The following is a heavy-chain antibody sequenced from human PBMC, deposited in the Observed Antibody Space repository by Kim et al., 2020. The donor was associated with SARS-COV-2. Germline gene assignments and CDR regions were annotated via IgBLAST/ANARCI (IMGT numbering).Heavy chain of an antibody. J-gene: IGHJ4*02. Sequence: GGSLRLSCAASGFTFSSYGMHWVRQAPGKGLEWVAVISYDGSNKYYADSVKGRFTISRDNSKNTLYLQMNSLRAEDTAVYYCAKGEIVEGYFDYWGQGTLVTVSS. V-gene: IGHV3-30*18. CDR1: GFTFSSYG. D-gene: IGHD3-22*01. CDR2: ISYDGSNK. CDR3: AKGEIVEGYFDY.